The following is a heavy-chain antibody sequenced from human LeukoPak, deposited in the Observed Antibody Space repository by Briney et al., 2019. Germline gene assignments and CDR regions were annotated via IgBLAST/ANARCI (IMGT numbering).Heavy chain of an antibody. CDR3: ARDRSKVTAYDDALDM. CDR2: ISDVGTTQ. V-gene: IGHV3-48*03. CDR1: GFTFSSYE. D-gene: IGHD2-21*02. J-gene: IGHJ3*02. Sequence: GGSLRLSCAASGFTFSSYELNWVRQAPGKVLEWASYISDVGTTQHYADSVKGRFTISRDNVKNSVFLQMKSLTAEDTAVYYCARDRSKVTAYDDALDMWGQGTMVIVSS.